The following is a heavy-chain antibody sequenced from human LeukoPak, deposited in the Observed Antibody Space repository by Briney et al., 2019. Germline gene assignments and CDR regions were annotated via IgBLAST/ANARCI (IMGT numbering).Heavy chain of an antibody. V-gene: IGHV1-3*01. Sequence: ASVKVSCKASGYTFTSYAMYWVRQAPGQGLEWMGWINAGSGNTKYSQKFQGRVTITRDTSASTAYMELSSLRSEDTAVYYCARDVLEVRFLEWLSPGPSDYWGQGTLVTVSS. CDR2: INAGSGNT. CDR3: ARDVLEVRFLEWLSPGPSDY. J-gene: IGHJ4*02. D-gene: IGHD3-3*01. CDR1: GYTFTSYA.